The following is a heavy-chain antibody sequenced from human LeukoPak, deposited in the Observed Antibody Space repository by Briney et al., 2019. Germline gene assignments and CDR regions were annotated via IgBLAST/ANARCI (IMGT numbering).Heavy chain of an antibody. CDR1: GGSISSGGYS. CDR3: ARQRASGFTDAFDI. Sequence: PSETLSLTCAVSGGSISSGGYSWSWIRQPPGKGLEWIGYIYYSGSTNYNPSLKSRVTISVDTSKNQFSLKLSSVTAADTAVYYCARQRASGFTDAFDIWGQGTMVTVSS. CDR2: IYYSGST. D-gene: IGHD5-12*01. J-gene: IGHJ3*02. V-gene: IGHV4-61*08.